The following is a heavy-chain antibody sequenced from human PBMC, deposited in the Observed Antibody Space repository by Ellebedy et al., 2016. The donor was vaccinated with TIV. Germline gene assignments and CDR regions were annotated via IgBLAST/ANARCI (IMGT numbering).Heavy chain of an antibody. D-gene: IGHD3-10*01. J-gene: IGHJ4*02. CDR2: ISNTGSST. CDR3: GRPTSQKGDLDY. Sequence: GESLKISCAASGFSFTSYAMSWVRQAPGKGLEWVSTISNTGSSTYYADSVEGRFTISRDNAKNTLYLQLNNLRDDDTALYYCGRPTSQKGDLDYWGQGTPVTVSS. CDR1: GFSFTSYA. V-gene: IGHV3-23*01.